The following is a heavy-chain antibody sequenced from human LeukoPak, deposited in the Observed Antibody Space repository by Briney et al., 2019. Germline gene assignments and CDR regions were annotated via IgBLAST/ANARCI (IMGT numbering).Heavy chain of an antibody. D-gene: IGHD3-10*01. J-gene: IGHJ4*02. CDR2: IKQDGSEK. V-gene: IGHV3-7*01. CDR3: ARVKDSYYYGSGSHAPDY. CDR1: GFTFSSYW. Sequence: GGSLRLSCAASGFTFSSYWMSWVRQAPGKGLEWVANIKQDGSEKYYVDSVKGRFTISRDNAKNSLYLQMNSLRAEATAVYYCARVKDSYYYGSGSHAPDYWGQGTLVTVSS.